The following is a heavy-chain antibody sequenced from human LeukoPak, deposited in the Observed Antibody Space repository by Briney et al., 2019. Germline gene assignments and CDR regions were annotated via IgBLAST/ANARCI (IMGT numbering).Heavy chain of an antibody. Sequence: PSETLSLTCTVSGGSISSYYWSWIRQPPGKGLEYIGYIYYSGNTNSNPSLNSRVTMSVDTSKNQFSLKLSSVTAADTVVYYCARGYDYGDYGVDYWGQGTLVTVSS. CDR3: ARGYDYGDYGVDY. J-gene: IGHJ4*02. D-gene: IGHD4-17*01. V-gene: IGHV4-59*12. CDR1: GGSISSYY. CDR2: IYYSGNT.